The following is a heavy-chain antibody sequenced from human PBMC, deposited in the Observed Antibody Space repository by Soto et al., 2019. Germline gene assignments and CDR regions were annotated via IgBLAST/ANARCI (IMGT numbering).Heavy chain of an antibody. CDR3: AREVLYYDSSGYSWDDAFDI. D-gene: IGHD3-22*01. V-gene: IGHV4-30-2*01. CDR1: GGSISSSDYS. J-gene: IGHJ3*02. CDR2: IYQSGST. Sequence: LSLTCTVSGGSISSSDYSWSWIRQPPGKGLEWIGFIYQSGSTYYSPSLKSRLTMSLDRSKNQFSLKLSSVTAADTAVYYCAREVLYYDSSGYSWDDAFDIWGQGTLVTVSS.